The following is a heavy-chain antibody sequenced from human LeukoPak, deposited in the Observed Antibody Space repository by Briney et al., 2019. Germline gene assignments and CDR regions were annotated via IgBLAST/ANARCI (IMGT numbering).Heavy chain of an antibody. CDR1: GFTFGSYA. J-gene: IGHJ4*02. V-gene: IGHV3-23*01. CDR2: ISGSGGST. D-gene: IGHD6-19*01. CDR3: AKTTAGYSSGRYPGWPVDY. Sequence: GGSLRLSCAASGFTFGSYAMCWVRQAPGKGLEGVSGISGSGGSTFYADSVKGRFTISRDNSENTVYLQMNSLRADDTAVYYCAKTTAGYSSGRYPGWPVDYWGQGTLVTVSS.